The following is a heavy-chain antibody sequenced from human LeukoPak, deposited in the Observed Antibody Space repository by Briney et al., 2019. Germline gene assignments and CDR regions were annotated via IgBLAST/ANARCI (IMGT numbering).Heavy chain of an antibody. CDR2: ISAYNGNT. J-gene: IGHJ4*02. CDR1: GYTFTSYG. V-gene: IGHV1-18*01. CDR3: AREGVAATGLDY. Sequence: ASVKVSCKASGYTFTSYGMSWVRQAPGQGLEWMGWISAYNGNTNYAQKLQGRVTMTTDTSTSTLYMELSSLRSEDTAVYYCAREGVAATGLDYWGQGTLVTVSS. D-gene: IGHD6-13*01.